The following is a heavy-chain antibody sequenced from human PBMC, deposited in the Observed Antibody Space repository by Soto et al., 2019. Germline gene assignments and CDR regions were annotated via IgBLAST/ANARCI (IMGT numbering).Heavy chain of an antibody. CDR3: AKDKLAVAVAAPFDY. J-gene: IGHJ4*02. D-gene: IGHD6-19*01. Sequence: QVHLVESGGGVVQPGRSLRLSCAASGFTFSSYGIHWVRQAPGKGLEWVAVISYDGRNKYYADSVKGRFTISRDNSKNSLYLQMNSLRAEDTAVYYCAKDKLAVAVAAPFDYWGQGTLVTVSS. CDR1: GFTFSSYG. CDR2: ISYDGRNK. V-gene: IGHV3-30*18.